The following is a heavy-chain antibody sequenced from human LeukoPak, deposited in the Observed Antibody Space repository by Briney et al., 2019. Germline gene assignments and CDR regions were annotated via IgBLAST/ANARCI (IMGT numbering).Heavy chain of an antibody. J-gene: IGHJ4*02. CDR1: GVSISGYY. CDR3: ARGRNTFYY. V-gene: IGHV4-59*01. Sequence: SSETLSLTCTVSGVSISGYYWIWIRQPPGKGLEYIGYIYYSGSTNHNPSLKSRVTISVDTSKNQFSLKLSSVTAADTAVYYCARGRNTFYYWGQASMLSVSS. CDR2: IYYSGST. D-gene: IGHD1/OR15-1a*01.